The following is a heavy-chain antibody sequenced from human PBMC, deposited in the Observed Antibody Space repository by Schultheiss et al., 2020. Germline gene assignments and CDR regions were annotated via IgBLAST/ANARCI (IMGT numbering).Heavy chain of an antibody. CDR1: GFTFSSDA. J-gene: IGHJ4*02. V-gene: IGHV3-23*01. CDR3: AKDDYGSGSYYPFDF. CDR2: ISGSGGST. Sequence: GESLKISCAAAGFTFSSDAMSWFRQAPGKGLEWVSAISGSGGSTYYADSVKGRFTISRDNSKNTLYLQMNSLRAEDTAVYYCAKDDYGSGSYYPFDFWGQGALVTVSS. D-gene: IGHD3-10*01.